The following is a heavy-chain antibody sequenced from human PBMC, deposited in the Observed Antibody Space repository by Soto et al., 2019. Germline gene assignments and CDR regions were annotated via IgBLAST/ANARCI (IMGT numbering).Heavy chain of an antibody. CDR1: GGSISSYY. CDR3: ARVKDYYDSSGYYGSKGYYFDY. V-gene: IGHV4-59*01. J-gene: IGHJ4*02. CDR2: IYYSGST. Sequence: SETLSLTCTVSGGSISSYYWSWIRQPPGKGLGWIGYIYYSGSTNYNPSLKSRVTISVDTSKNQFSLKLSSVTAADTAVYYCARVKDYYDSSGYYGSKGYYFDYWGQGTLVTVSS. D-gene: IGHD3-22*01.